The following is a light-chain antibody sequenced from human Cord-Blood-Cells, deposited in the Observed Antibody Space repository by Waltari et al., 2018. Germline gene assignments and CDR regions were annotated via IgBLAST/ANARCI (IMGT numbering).Light chain of an antibody. Sequence: QSVLTQPPSASGTPGQRVTISCFGSSPNIGSKPVKLYKQLPRTAPKLLIYSNNQRPSGVPDRFSGSKSGTSASLAISGLQSEDEADYYCAAWDDSLNVVFGGGTKLTVL. V-gene: IGLV1-44*01. CDR2: SNN. J-gene: IGLJ2*01. CDR3: AAWDDSLNVV. CDR1: SPNIGSKP.